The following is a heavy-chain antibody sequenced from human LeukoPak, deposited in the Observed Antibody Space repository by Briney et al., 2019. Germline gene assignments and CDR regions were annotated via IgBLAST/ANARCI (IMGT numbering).Heavy chain of an antibody. D-gene: IGHD2-8*01. Sequence: VASVRVSCKASGYVFTSHGISWVRQAPGQGLEWMAWISTYNGNTHYAQKFQGRVTLTTDTSTSTVDMELRSLRSDDTAVYYCARDLGYCTIGTIFGCQRNWLDPWGQGTLVTVSS. V-gene: IGHV1-18*01. CDR3: ARDLGYCTIGTIFGCQRNWLDP. CDR1: GYVFTSHG. CDR2: ISTYNGNT. J-gene: IGHJ5*02.